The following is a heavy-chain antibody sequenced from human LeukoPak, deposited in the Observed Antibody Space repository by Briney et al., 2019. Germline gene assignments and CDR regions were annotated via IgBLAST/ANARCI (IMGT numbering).Heavy chain of an antibody. J-gene: IGHJ6*02. CDR3: AMPNVGVPAAIPYYYYGMDV. CDR2: INAGNGNT. Sequence: PGASVKVSCKASGYTFTSYAMHWVRQAPGQRLEWMGWINAGNGNTKYSQKFQGRVTITRDTSASTAYMELSSLRSEDTAVYYCAMPNVGVPAAIPYYYYGMDVWGQGTTVTVSS. D-gene: IGHD2-2*01. CDR1: GYTFTSYA. V-gene: IGHV1-3*01.